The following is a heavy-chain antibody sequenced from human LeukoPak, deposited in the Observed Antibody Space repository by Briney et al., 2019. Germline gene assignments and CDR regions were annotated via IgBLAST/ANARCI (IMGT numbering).Heavy chain of an antibody. J-gene: IGHJ4*02. CDR1: GYTFTSYG. D-gene: IGHD4-17*01. CDR3: ARERIYGDYESIDY. V-gene: IGHV1-18*01. Sequence: ASVKVSCKASGYTFTSYGISWVRQAPGQGLEWMGWISAYNGNTNYAQKLQGRVTMTTDTSTSTAYMELSSLRSEDTAVFYCARERIYGDYESIDYWGQGTLVTVSS. CDR2: ISAYNGNT.